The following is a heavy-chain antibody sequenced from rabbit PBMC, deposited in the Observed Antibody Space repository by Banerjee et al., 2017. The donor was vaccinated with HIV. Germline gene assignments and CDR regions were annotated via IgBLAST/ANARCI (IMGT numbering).Heavy chain of an antibody. CDR2: IYTGSGNT. J-gene: IGHJ4*01. CDR1: GSDISSYH. V-gene: IGHV1S7*01. D-gene: IGHD7-1*01. Sequence: QSLEESGGGLVQPGGSLTLSCKASGSDISSYHMGWVRQAPGRGLEWIGDIYTGSGNTYYASWVNGRFTISSDNAQNTVDLQMNSLTAADTATYFCLRRWHSTDLWGPGTLVTVS. CDR3: LRRWHSTDL.